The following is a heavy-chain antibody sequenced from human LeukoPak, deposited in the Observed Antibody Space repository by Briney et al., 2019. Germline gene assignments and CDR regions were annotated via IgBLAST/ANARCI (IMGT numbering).Heavy chain of an antibody. CDR2: FDPEDGET. D-gene: IGHD4-11*01. V-gene: IGHV1-24*01. CDR1: GYTLTELS. CDR3: ATRPIGQYDYFDY. J-gene: IGHJ4*02. Sequence: ASVKVSCKVYGYTLTELSMHWVRQAPGKGLEWMGGFDPEDGETIYAQKFQGRVTITEDTSTDTAYIELSSLRSEDTAVYYCATRPIGQYDYFDYWGQGTLVTVSS.